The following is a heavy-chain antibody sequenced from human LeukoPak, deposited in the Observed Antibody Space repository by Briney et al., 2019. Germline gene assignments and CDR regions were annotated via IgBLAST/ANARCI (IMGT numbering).Heavy chain of an antibody. Sequence: GGSLGLSCTASGFTFSSYTMNWVPKAPGKGLEWVSYISGSGYLINYADSVKGRFTISRDNAKNSVYLQMDSLRADDTPLYYCVGPLKYGTLFGDALDIWGQGTMVTVSS. CDR3: VGPLKYGTLFGDALDI. D-gene: IGHD3-10*02. CDR1: GFTFSSYT. V-gene: IGHV3-48*01. J-gene: IGHJ3*02. CDR2: ISGSGYLI.